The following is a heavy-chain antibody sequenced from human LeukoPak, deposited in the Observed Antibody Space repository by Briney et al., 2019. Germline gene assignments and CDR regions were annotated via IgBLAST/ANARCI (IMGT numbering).Heavy chain of an antibody. D-gene: IGHD2-2*01. CDR3: ARIDIVVVPAAKNWFDP. CDR2: ISAYNGNT. V-gene: IGHV1-18*01. CDR1: GYTFTSYG. Sequence: ASVKVSCKASGYTFTSYGISWVRQAPGQGLEWMGWISAYNGNTNYAQKLQGRVTMTTDTSTSTAYMGLRSLRSDDTAVYYCARIDIVVVPAAKNWFDPWGQGTLVTVSS. J-gene: IGHJ5*02.